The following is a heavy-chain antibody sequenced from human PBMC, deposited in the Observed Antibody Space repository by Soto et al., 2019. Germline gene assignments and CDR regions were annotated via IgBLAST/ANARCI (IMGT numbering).Heavy chain of an antibody. CDR3: ARDASGPFDY. CDR1: GFTVSDS. V-gene: IGHV3-53*02. Sequence: EVQLVETGGGLIQPGGSLKLSCSVAGFTVSDSMSWVRQAPGKGLECVSFIHSDGSTHYTDHVRGRFTISRDNSKNTLYLQTDRLRVDDTAVYFCARDASGPFDYWGQGTLVTVSS. CDR2: IHSDGST. J-gene: IGHJ4*02. D-gene: IGHD6-19*01.